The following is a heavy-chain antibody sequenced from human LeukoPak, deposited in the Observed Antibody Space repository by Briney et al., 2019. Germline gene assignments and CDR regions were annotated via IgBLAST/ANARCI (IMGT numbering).Heavy chain of an antibody. Sequence: SETLSLTCAVYGGSFSGYYWSWIRQPPGKGLEWIGEINHSGSTNYNPSLKSRVTISVDTSKNQFSLKLSSVTAADTAVYYCARDSGSYQVDWFDPWGQGTLVTVSS. J-gene: IGHJ5*02. CDR3: ARDSGSYQVDWFDP. CDR2: INHSGST. CDR1: GGSFSGYY. D-gene: IGHD1-26*01. V-gene: IGHV4-34*01.